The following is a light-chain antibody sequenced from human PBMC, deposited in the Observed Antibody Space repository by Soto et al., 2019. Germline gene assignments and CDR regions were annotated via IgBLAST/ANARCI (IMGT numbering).Light chain of an antibody. CDR3: SSYAGSSNV. CDR1: RSDAGGYKD. Sequence: LTQPPSASGSPGQSVAISSTGTRSDAGGYKDISWYQQHPGKGPKLMIYEVNKRPSGVPDRFSGSKSGHTASLTVSGLQAEDEADYYCSSYAGSSNVFGTGTKVTVL. CDR2: EVN. J-gene: IGLJ1*01. V-gene: IGLV2-8*01.